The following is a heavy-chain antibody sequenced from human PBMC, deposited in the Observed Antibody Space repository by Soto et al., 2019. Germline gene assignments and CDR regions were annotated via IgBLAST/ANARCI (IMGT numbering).Heavy chain of an antibody. CDR1: GGSISSSSYY. Sequence: QLQLQESGPGLVKPSETLSLTCTVSGGSISSSSYYWGWIRQPPGKGLEWIGSIYYSGSTYYNPSLKSRVTISVDTSKNQFSLKLSSVTAADTAVYYCARHDYDFWSGYSKRFDYWGQGTLVTVSS. D-gene: IGHD3-3*01. V-gene: IGHV4-39*01. CDR2: IYYSGST. CDR3: ARHDYDFWSGYSKRFDY. J-gene: IGHJ4*02.